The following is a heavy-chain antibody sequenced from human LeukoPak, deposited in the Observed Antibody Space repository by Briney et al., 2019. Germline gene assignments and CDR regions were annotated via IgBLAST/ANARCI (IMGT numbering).Heavy chain of an antibody. Sequence: SETLSLTCAVYGGSFSGYYWSWIRQPPGKGLEWIGEINHSGSTNYNPSLKSRVTISVDTSKNQFSLKLSSVTAADTAVYYCAREYGDYGLGPLGYNWFDPWGQGTLVTVSS. D-gene: IGHD4-17*01. CDR2: INHSGST. CDR1: GGSFSGYY. J-gene: IGHJ5*02. V-gene: IGHV4-34*01. CDR3: AREYGDYGLGPLGYNWFDP.